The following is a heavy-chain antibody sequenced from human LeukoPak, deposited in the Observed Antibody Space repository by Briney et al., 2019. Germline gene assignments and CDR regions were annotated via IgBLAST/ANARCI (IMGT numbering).Heavy chain of an antibody. J-gene: IGHJ4*02. CDR2: IYGGGNI. Sequence: GGSLRLSCAASGFTVSSNYMNWVRQAPGKGLEWVSVIYGGGNIYYADSVKGRFTIPRDNSKNTLYLQMNSLRAEDTAVYYCARGAGYNYPYYFDYWGQGTLVTVSS. D-gene: IGHD5-24*01. V-gene: IGHV3-53*01. CDR3: ARGAGYNYPYYFDY. CDR1: GFTVSSNY.